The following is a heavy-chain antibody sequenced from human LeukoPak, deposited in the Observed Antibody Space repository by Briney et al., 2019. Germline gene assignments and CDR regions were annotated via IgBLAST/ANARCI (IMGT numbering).Heavy chain of an antibody. CDR3: AHSSYYYDSSGYFY. CDR1: GFSRSTSGVG. J-gene: IGHJ4*02. Sequence: SGPTLVKPTQTLTLTCTFSGFSRSTSGVGVGWIRQPPGKALEWLALIYWDDDKRYSPSLKSRLTITKDTSKNQVVLTMTNMDPVDTATYYCAHSSYYYDSSGYFYWGQGTLVTVSS. CDR2: IYWDDDK. D-gene: IGHD3-22*01. V-gene: IGHV2-5*02.